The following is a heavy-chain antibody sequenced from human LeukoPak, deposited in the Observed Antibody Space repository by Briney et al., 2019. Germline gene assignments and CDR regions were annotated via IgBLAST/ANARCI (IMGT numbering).Heavy chain of an antibody. Sequence: SETLSLTCTVSGGSISSGYYYWSWIRQPPGKGLEWIGSFDYSGSTYYNPSLQSRVTIFEDTSKNQFSLRLTSVTAADTAVYYCARHLGGSYYSPFDYWGRGTLVTVSS. CDR1: GGSISSGYYY. CDR2: FDYSGST. V-gene: IGHV4-39*01. J-gene: IGHJ4*02. D-gene: IGHD2-15*01. CDR3: ARHLGGSYYSPFDY.